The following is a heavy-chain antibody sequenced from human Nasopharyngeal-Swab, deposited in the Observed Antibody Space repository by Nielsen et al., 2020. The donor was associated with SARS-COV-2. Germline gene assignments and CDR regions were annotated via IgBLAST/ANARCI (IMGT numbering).Heavy chain of an antibody. Sequence: QTPSLTPAISGDSVSSSIAAWNCTRQPPPRGLGWLGRTYYRSKWNNDYAVSVKSRITINPDTSKNQFSLHLNSVTPEDTAVYYCARARGAYGDYYYYYYTDVWGKGTTVTVSS. J-gene: IGHJ6*03. CDR1: GDSVSSSIAA. V-gene: IGHV6-1*01. D-gene: IGHD4-17*01. CDR2: TYYRSKWNN. CDR3: ARARGAYGDYYYYYYTDV.